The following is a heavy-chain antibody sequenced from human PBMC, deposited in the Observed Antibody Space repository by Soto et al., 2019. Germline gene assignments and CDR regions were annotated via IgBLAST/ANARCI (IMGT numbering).Heavy chain of an antibody. CDR3: ARFRPPPGIAADRLKYYYCGMDV. Sequence: ASVKVSCKASGYTFTSYGISWVRQAPGQGLEWMGWISAYNGNTNYAQKLQGRVTMTTDTSTSTAYMELRSLRSEDTAVYYCARFRPPPGIAADRLKYYYCGMDVW. CDR2: ISAYNGNT. J-gene: IGHJ6*01. D-gene: IGHD6-13*01. CDR1: GYTFTSYG. V-gene: IGHV1-18*01.